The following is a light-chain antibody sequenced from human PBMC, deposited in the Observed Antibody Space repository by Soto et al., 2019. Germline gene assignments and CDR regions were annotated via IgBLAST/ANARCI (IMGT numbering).Light chain of an antibody. J-gene: IGLJ3*02. Sequence: QSVLTQPPSASGTPGQRVTISCSGSSSNIGGNTVNWYQQLPGTAPKLLMFANKERPSGVPDRFSASKSGTSASLAINRLQSDDEADYYCATWADSLNGWVFGGGTKLTVL. CDR3: ATWADSLNGWV. CDR1: SSNIGGNT. CDR2: ANK. V-gene: IGLV1-44*01.